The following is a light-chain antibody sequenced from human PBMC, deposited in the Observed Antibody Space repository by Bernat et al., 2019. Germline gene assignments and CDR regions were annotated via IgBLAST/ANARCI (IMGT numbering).Light chain of an antibody. V-gene: IGLV1-40*01. CDR2: GNS. Sequence: QSVLTQPPSVSGAPGQRVTISCTGSSSNIGAGYDVHWYQQLPGTAPKLLIYGNSNRPSGVPDRFSGSKSGTSASLAITGLQAEDEADYYCQSYDSSLSDSQGVVFGGGTKLTVL. CDR3: QSYDSSLSDSQGVV. CDR1: SSNIGAGYD. J-gene: IGLJ2*01.